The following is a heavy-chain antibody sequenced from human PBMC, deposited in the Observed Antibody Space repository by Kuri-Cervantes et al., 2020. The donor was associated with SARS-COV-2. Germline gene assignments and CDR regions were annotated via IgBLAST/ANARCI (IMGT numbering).Heavy chain of an antibody. V-gene: IGHV3-74*01. J-gene: IGHJ6*02. CDR2: INSDGSST. Sequence: GASLRLSCAASGFTFSSYWMHWVRQAPGKGLVWVSRINSDGSSTSYADSVKGRFTISRGNAKNTLYLQMNSLRAEDTAVYYCARDPVTPGYYYYYGMDVWGQGTTVTVSS. CDR1: GFTFSSYW. CDR3: ARDPVTPGYYYYYGMDV. D-gene: IGHD4-23*01.